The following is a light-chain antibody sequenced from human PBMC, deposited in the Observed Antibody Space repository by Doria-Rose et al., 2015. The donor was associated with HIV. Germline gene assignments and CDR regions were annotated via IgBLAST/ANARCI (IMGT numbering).Light chain of an antibody. Sequence: TQSPESLGMSLGERATLNRKSNQSLLYTSKNYLAWYQQKPGQPPKLLIYWASTRQSGVPARFSGNGSGTDFTLTISSLEAEDVAVYYCQQYYDTPSFGPGTTVDLK. CDR3: QQYYDTPS. CDR1: QSLLYTSKNY. CDR2: WAS. V-gene: IGKV4-1*01. J-gene: IGKJ3*01.